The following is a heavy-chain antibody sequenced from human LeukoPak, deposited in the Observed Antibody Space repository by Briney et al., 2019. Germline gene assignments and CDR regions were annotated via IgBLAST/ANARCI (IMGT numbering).Heavy chain of an antibody. D-gene: IGHD3-3*01. J-gene: IGHJ4*02. CDR1: GGSIRSYY. Sequence: SETLSLTCTVSGGSIRSYYWSWIRQPPGEGLEWIGYIYYSGSTNYNPSLKSRVTISVDTSKNQFSLKLSSVTAADTAVYYCATGREWLSTPFDYWGQGTLVTVSS. CDR3: ATGREWLSTPFDY. CDR2: IYYSGST. V-gene: IGHV4-59*01.